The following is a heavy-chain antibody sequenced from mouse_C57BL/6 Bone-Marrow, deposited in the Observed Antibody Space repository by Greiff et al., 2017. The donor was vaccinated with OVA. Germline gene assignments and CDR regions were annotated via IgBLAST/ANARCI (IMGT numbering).Heavy chain of an antibody. CDR3: ARGDYGSSYPYFDY. Sequence: VQLMESEGGLVQPGSSMKLSCTASGSTFSDYYMAWVRQVPEKGLEWVANINYDGSSTYYLDSLKSRFIISRDNAKNILYLQMSSLKSEDTATYYCARGDYGSSYPYFDYWGQGTTLTVSS. V-gene: IGHV5-16*01. CDR1: GSTFSDYY. CDR2: INYDGSST. D-gene: IGHD1-1*01. J-gene: IGHJ2*01.